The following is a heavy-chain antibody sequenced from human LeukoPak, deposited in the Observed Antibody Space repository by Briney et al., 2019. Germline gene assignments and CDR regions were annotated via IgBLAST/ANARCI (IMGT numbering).Heavy chain of an antibody. V-gene: IGHV1-2*02. CDR2: INPNSGGT. CDR1: GYTFTGYY. D-gene: IGHD3-3*01. CDR3: AAEHYDFWSGYYRDY. J-gene: IGHJ4*02. Sequence: ASVKVSCKASGYTFTGYYMHWVRQAPGQGLEWMRWINPNSGGTNYAQKFQGRVNMTRDTSISTAYMELSRLRSDDTAVYYCAAEHYDFWSGYYRDYWGQGTLVTVSS.